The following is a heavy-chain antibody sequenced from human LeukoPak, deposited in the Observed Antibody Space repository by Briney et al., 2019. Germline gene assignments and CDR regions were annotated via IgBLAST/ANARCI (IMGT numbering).Heavy chain of an antibody. V-gene: IGHV4-34*01. CDR2: VNLQGST. CDR1: GFSVGDYA. CDR3: AREGGPYRPLDY. J-gene: IGHJ4*02. Sequence: NSGGSLRLSCTASGFSVGDYAMSWVRQPPGKGLEWIGEVNLQGSTNYNPSLMRRVAISVDTSANHVSLQLTSVTAADTAVYYCAREGGPYRPLDYSGQGTLVTASS.